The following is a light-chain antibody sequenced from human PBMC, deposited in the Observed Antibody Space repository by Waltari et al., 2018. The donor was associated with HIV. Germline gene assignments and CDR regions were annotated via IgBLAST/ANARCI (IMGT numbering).Light chain of an antibody. J-gene: IGLJ1*01. CDR1: SSNIENDN. CDR3: VGWDSRLRGYV. V-gene: IGLV1-47*01. Sequence: QSVLTQPPSASGAPGQRGTISCSGSSSNIENDNVYWYQQLPGAAPELLIYKDTQRPSEGPDRFPGSKSGTSASLAIGWLRSDDEAYYYCVGWDSRLRGYVFGAGTKVTVL. CDR2: KDT.